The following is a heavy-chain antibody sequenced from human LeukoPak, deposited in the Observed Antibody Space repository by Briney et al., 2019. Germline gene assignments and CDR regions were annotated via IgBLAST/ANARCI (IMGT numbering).Heavy chain of an antibody. CDR2: ISGSGGST. Sequence: PGGSLRLSCAASGFTFSSHGMSWVRQAPGKGLEWVSAISGSGGSTYYADSVKGRFTISRDNSKNTLYLQMNSLRAEDTALYYCARFTSPVVVVTATRDYWGQGTLVTVSS. CDR3: ARFTSPVVVVTATRDY. J-gene: IGHJ4*02. CDR1: GFTFSSHG. D-gene: IGHD2-21*02. V-gene: IGHV3-23*01.